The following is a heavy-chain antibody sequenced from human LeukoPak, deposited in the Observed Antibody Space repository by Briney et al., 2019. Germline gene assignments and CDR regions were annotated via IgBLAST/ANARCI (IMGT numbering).Heavy chain of an antibody. CDR3: ASRYCSGGSCYCDGY. CDR1: GFSFNTYS. V-gene: IGHV3-21*01. Sequence: GGSLRLSCAASGFSFNTYSMNWVRQAPGKGLEWVSSISSSGSYTYYADSVKVRFNISRDNAKSSLYLQMNSRRAEDTAVYYCASRYCSGGSCYCDGYWGQGTLVTVSS. J-gene: IGHJ4*02. CDR2: ISSSGSYT. D-gene: IGHD2-15*01.